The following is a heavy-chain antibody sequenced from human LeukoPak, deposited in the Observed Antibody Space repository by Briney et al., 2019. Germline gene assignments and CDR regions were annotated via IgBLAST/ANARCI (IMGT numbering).Heavy chain of an antibody. Sequence: PGGSLRLSCAASGFTFSSYAMTWVRQAPGKGLEWVSGVSGGGGSTFYADSVKGRFTISRDNSKNTLHLQMNSLRVEDTAVYYCAKLAAEGTDYWGQGTLVTVSS. D-gene: IGHD6-13*01. V-gene: IGHV3-23*01. CDR2: VSGGGGST. CDR1: GFTFSSYA. J-gene: IGHJ4*02. CDR3: AKLAAEGTDY.